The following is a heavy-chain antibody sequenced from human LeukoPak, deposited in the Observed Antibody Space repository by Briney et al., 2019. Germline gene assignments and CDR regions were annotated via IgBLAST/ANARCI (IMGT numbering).Heavy chain of an antibody. Sequence: GGSLRLSCAASGCTFSSYGVHWVSQAPGKGLEWVAVISYDGSNKYYADSVKGRFTISRDNSKNTLYLQMNSLRAEDTAVYYCAKDRGGFDYWGQGTLVTVSS. J-gene: IGHJ4*02. D-gene: IGHD3-16*01. CDR2: ISYDGSNK. CDR3: AKDRGGFDY. CDR1: GCTFSSYG. V-gene: IGHV3-30*18.